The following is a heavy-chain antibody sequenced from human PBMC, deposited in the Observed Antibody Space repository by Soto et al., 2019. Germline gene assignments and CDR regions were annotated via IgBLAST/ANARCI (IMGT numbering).Heavy chain of an antibody. J-gene: IGHJ6*02. CDR2: ISAYNGNT. Sequence: QVQLVQSGAEVKKPGASVKVSCKASGYTFPNYGISWVRQAPGQGLEWMGWISAYNGNTNYAQKLQGRVTMTTDTSTSTAYRGLSSLRSDDTAVYYCAGDVGHSHGMDVWRQGTTVTVSS. V-gene: IGHV1-18*01. CDR1: GYTFPNYG. CDR3: AGDVGHSHGMDV. D-gene: IGHD1-26*01.